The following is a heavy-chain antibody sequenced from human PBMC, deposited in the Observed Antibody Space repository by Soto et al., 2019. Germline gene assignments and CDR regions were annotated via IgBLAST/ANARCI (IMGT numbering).Heavy chain of an antibody. J-gene: IGHJ5*02. V-gene: IGHV4-39*01. Sequence: QLQLQESGPGLVKPSETLSLTCTVSGGSISSSNYYWGWIRQPPGKGLEWIGSIYYSGSTYYNPSRKSRVTISVDTSKNKFALKLSSVTAADTAVYYCATQEVGGSYVYTFDPWGQGTLVTVSS. CDR1: GGSISSSNYY. D-gene: IGHD1-26*01. CDR2: IYYSGST. CDR3: ATQEVGGSYVYTFDP.